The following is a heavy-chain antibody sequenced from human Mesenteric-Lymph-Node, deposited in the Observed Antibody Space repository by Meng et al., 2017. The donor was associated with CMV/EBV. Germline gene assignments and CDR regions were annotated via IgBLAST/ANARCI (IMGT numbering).Heavy chain of an antibody. CDR2: IDPSDSYT. D-gene: IGHD6-13*01. CDR3: ARRIPAAGQFDF. Sequence: CKGSGYSFTSYWISWVRQMPGKGLEWMGRIDPSDSYTNYSPSFQGHVTISADKSISTAYLQWSSLKASDTAMYYCARRIPAAGQFDFWGQGTLVTVSS. CDR1: GYSFTSYW. J-gene: IGHJ4*02. V-gene: IGHV5-10-1*01.